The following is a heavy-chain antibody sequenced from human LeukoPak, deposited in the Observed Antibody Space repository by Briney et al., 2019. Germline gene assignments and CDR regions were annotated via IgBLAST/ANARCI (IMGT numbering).Heavy chain of an antibody. V-gene: IGHV1-46*01. Sequence: ASVKVSCKASGYTFTSYYMHWVRQAPGQGLEWMGIINPSGGSTSYAQKFQGRVTMTRDTSTSTVYMELSSLRSEDTAVYYCARDLGRYSGSYSDVFFDYWGQGTLVTVSS. CDR1: GYTFTSYY. CDR2: INPSGGST. D-gene: IGHD1-26*01. J-gene: IGHJ4*02. CDR3: ARDLGRYSGSYSDVFFDY.